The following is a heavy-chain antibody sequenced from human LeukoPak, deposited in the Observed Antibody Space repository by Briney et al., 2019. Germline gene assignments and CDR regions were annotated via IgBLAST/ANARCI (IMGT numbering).Heavy chain of an antibody. CDR3: ASQGVGATGGFDY. V-gene: IGHV1-46*01. D-gene: IGHD1-26*01. CDR2: INPSGGST. J-gene: IGHJ4*02. CDR1: GYTFTSYY. Sequence: ASVKVSCKASGYTFTSYYMHWVRQAPGQGLEWMGIINPSGGSTSYAQKFQGRVTMTRDTSISTAYMELSRLRSDDTAVYYCASQGVGATGGFDYWGQGTLVTVSS.